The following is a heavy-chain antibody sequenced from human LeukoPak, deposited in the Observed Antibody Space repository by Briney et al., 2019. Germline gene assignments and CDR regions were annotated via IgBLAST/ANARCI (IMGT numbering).Heavy chain of an antibody. CDR1: GGSFSGYY. CDR3: ATQTSDSSSSVYDY. V-gene: IGHV4-34*01. CDR2: INHSGST. J-gene: IGHJ4*02. D-gene: IGHD6-6*01. Sequence: SETLSLTCAVYGGSFSGYYWSWIRQPPGKGLEWIGEINHSGSTNYNPSLESRVTISVDTSKNQFSLKLSSVTAADTAVYYCATQTSDSSSSVYDYWGQGTLVTVSS.